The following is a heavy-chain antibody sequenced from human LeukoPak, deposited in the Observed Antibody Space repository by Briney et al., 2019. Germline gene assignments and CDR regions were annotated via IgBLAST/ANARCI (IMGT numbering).Heavy chain of an antibody. CDR2: ITGSGNTI. CDR1: GFTFSSYA. D-gene: IGHD2-21*02. CDR3: ASMTTYCGGDCYFFDH. V-gene: IGHV3-48*03. J-gene: IGHJ4*02. Sequence: PGGSLRLSCAASGFTFSSYAMNWVRQAPEKGLEWVSYITGSGNTIYYEDSVKGRFTISRDNAKNSLYPQMDSLRAEDTAVYYCASMTTYCGGDCYFFDHWGPGTLVTVSS.